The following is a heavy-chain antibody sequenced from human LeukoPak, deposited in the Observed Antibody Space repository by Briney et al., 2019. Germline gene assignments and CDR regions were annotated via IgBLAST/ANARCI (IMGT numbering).Heavy chain of an antibody. D-gene: IGHD3-10*01. CDR2: ISYDGSNK. V-gene: IGHV3-30*18. CDR3: AKNLPPYYHGSGSLDY. CDR1: GFTFSSYG. J-gene: IGHJ4*02. Sequence: PGGSLRLSCAASGFTFSSYGMHWVRQAPGKGLEWVAVISYDGSNKYYADSVKGRFTISRDNSKNTLYLQMNSLRAEDTAVYYCAKNLPPYYHGSGSLDYWGQGTLVTVSS.